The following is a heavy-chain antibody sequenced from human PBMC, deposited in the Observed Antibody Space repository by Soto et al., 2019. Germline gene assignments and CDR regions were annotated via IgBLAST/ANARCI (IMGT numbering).Heavy chain of an antibody. D-gene: IGHD2-15*01. CDR3: VKALLGYCSGGSCYGGVDY. Sequence: GGSLRLSCSASGFTFSSYAMHWVRQAPGKGLEYVSAISSNGGSTYYADSVKGRFTISRDNSKNTLYLQMSSLRAEDTAVYYCVKALLGYCSGGSCYGGVDYWGQGTLVTVSS. CDR1: GFTFSSYA. CDR2: ISSNGGST. J-gene: IGHJ4*02. V-gene: IGHV3-64D*08.